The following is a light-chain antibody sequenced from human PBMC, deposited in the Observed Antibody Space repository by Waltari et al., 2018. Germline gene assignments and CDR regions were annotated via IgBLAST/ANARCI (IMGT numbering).Light chain of an antibody. V-gene: IGLV2-23*02. CDR3: SSYAGSSKGV. CDR2: AVS. J-gene: IGLJ2*01. CDR1: RSDVGNFNR. Sequence: QSALTQPASVSGSPGQSITISCTGTRSDVGNFNRVSWYQQHPGKAPKLMIYAVSKRPSGVSDRFSGSKSGDMASLTIAGLQPEDEAEYFCSSYAGSSKGVFGGGTKVTVL.